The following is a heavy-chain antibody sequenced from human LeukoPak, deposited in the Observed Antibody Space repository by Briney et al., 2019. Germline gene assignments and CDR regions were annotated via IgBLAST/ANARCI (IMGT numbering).Heavy chain of an antibody. V-gene: IGHV4-61*01. Sequence: SETLSLTCTVSGGSVSSGSYYWSWIRQPSGKGLEWIGYIYYSGSTNYNPSLKSRVTISVDTSKNQFSLKLSSVTAADTAVYYCARVAAVAHFHYWGQGTLVTVSS. J-gene: IGHJ4*02. CDR2: IYYSGST. D-gene: IGHD6-19*01. CDR3: ARVAAVAHFHY. CDR1: GGSVSSGSYY.